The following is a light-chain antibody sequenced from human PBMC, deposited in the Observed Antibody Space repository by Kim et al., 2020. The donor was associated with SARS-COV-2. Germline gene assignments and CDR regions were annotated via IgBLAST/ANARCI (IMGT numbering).Light chain of an antibody. Sequence: GESAARSCGAGDGSGSSLAWYQQTPGRAPRLLIYDAAIRAPGIPDRFSASGSGTDFTLTIGSLAPEDFAVYYCQQRGNWPPALTFGGGTKLEI. CDR3: QQRGNWPPALT. CDR1: DGSGSS. CDR2: DAA. V-gene: IGKV3-11*01. J-gene: IGKJ4*01.